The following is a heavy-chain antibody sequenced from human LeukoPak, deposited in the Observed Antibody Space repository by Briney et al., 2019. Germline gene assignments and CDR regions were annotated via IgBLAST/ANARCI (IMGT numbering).Heavy chain of an antibody. V-gene: IGHV3-7*01. J-gene: IGHJ4*02. CDR3: AKDRIGMFRGVQRGLDY. CDR2: IKPDGSDK. CDR1: GFTFSTYW. D-gene: IGHD3-10*01. Sequence: GGSLRLSCAASGFTFSTYWMGWVRQAPGGGLEWVANIKPDGSDKYYVDSVKGRFTISRDNAKNSLYLQMNSLRAEDTALYYCAKDRIGMFRGVQRGLDYWGQGTLVTVSS.